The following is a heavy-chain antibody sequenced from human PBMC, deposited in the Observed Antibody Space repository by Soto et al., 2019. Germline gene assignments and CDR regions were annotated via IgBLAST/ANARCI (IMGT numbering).Heavy chain of an antibody. V-gene: IGHV2-5*02. D-gene: IGHD3-22*01. CDR1: GFSLSTSGVG. CDR2: IYWDDDK. CDR3: AHRVPYYYDSSGYFFSAPAFDI. Sequence: ASGPTLVNPTQTLTLTCTFSGFSLSTSGVGVGWIRQPPGKALEWLALIYWDDDKRYSPSLKSRLTITKDTSKNQVVLTMTNMDPVDTATYYCAHRVPYYYDSSGYFFSAPAFDIWGQGTMVTVSS. J-gene: IGHJ3*02.